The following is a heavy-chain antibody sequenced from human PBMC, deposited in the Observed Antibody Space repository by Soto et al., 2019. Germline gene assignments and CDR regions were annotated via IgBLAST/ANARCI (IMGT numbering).Heavy chain of an antibody. CDR2: IFYSGTT. Sequence: TLALTCTVSGYCSSSGRYYWSWIRQQPGKGLEWIGYIFYSGTTYYNPSLKSRVTISVDTSKNQFSLKLSSVTAADTAVYYRARRVAPRGQGTFVLVSS. CDR3: ARRVAP. V-gene: IGHV4-31*03. CDR1: GYCSSSGRYY. J-gene: IGHJ5*02.